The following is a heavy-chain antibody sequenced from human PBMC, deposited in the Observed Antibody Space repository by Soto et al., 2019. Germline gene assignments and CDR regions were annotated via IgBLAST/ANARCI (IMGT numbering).Heavy chain of an antibody. CDR1: GFTFSSYG. V-gene: IGHV3-33*01. J-gene: IGHJ6*02. CDR2: IWYDGSNK. D-gene: IGHD2-15*01. CDR3: ARDRCLYCSGGSCYSMDNYGMDV. Sequence: PGGSLRLSCAASGFTFSSYGMHWVRQAPGKGLEWVAVIWYDGSNKYYADSVKGRFTISRDNSKNTLYLQMNSLRAEDTAVYYCARDRCLYCSGGSCYSMDNYGMDVWGQGTTVTVSS.